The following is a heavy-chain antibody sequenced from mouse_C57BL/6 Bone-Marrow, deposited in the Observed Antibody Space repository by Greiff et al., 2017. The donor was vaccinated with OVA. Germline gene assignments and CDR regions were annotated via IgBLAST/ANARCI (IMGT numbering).Heavy chain of an antibody. D-gene: IGHD4-1*01. Sequence: EVKVVESGGGLVKPGGSLKLSCAASGFTFSSYAMSWVRQTPEKRLEWVATISDGGSYTYYPDNVKGRFTISRDNAKNNLYLQMSHLKSEDTAMKYCARDPNWGGFAYWGQGTLVTVSA. J-gene: IGHJ3*01. CDR2: ISDGGSYT. CDR3: ARDPNWGGFAY. V-gene: IGHV5-4*01. CDR1: GFTFSSYA.